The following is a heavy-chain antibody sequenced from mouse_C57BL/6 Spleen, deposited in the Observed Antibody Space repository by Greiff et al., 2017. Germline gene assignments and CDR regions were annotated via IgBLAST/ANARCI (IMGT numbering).Heavy chain of an antibody. V-gene: IGHV5-9*01. CDR1: GFTFSSYT. J-gene: IGHJ4*01. CDR3: ARTANYYGSSYVYYYAMDD. D-gene: IGHD1-1*01. CDR2: SSGGGGNT. Sequence: EVKLVESGGGLVKPGGSLKLSCAASGFTFSSYTMSWVRQTPEKRLEWVATSSGGGGNTYYPDSVKGRFTISRDNAKNTLYLRMSSLRSEDTALYYCARTANYYGSSYVYYYAMDDWGQGTSGTVSS.